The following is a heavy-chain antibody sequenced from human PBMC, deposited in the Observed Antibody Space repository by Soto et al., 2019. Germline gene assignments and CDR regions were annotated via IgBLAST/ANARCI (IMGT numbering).Heavy chain of an antibody. D-gene: IGHD6-13*01. CDR2: IAYDGDDK. V-gene: IGHV3-30*18. J-gene: IGHJ4*02. CDR1: GFTFTSYG. CDR3: AKDFTVKAASYYFDY. Sequence: QVQLVESGGGVVQPGRSLRLSCAASGFTFTSYGMHWVRQAPGKGLEWVTVIAYDGDDKHYADSVKGRFTISRDNSKNTIYLQMNSLRVEDTAVYYCAKDFTVKAASYYFDYWGQGTLVTVSS.